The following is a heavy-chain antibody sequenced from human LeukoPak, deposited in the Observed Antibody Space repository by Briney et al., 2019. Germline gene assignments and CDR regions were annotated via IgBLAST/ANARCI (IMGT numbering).Heavy chain of an antibody. V-gene: IGHV3-30*04. CDR3: AREMTTKGQFDS. CDR2: ISFDVRHT. CDR1: AFTFSHHS. Sequence: GASLRLSCAASAFTFSHHSINWIRQAPGRGLEWVAVISFDVRHTYYADSVRGRFTISRDNSKNIQYLQMNNMTTGDTAIYFCAREMTTKGQFDSWGRGTLVTVSS. J-gene: IGHJ4*02. D-gene: IGHD1-1*01.